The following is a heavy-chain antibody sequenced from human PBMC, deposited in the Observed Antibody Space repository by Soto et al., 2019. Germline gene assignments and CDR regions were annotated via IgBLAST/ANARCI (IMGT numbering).Heavy chain of an antibody. CDR3: ARDRERDAWYEDY. CDR2: ISGRDGST. CDR1: GFSFSTYA. J-gene: IGHJ4*02. Sequence: SGGSLRLSCVASGFSFSTYAMNWVRQAPGKGLEWVSVISGRDGSTYYADSVKGRFTISRDNSKNTLYLQMNSLRAEDTAVYYCARDRERDAWYEDYWGQGTIVNVS. D-gene: IGHD6-13*01. V-gene: IGHV3-23*01.